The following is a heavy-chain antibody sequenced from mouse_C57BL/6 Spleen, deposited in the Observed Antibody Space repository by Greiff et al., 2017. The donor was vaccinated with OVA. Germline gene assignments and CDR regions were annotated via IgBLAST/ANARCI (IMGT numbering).Heavy chain of an antibody. CDR1: GFTFSSYA. V-gene: IGHV5-9-1*02. CDR2: LSSGGDYI. J-gene: IGHJ2*01. CDR3: TTAPESLDD. Sequence: EVKVVESGEGLVKPGGSLKLSCAASGFTFSSYAMSWVRQTPEKRLEWVAYLSSGGDYIYYADTVKGRFTISRDNARNTLYLQMSSLKSEDTAMYYCTTAPESLDDWGQGTTLTVSS.